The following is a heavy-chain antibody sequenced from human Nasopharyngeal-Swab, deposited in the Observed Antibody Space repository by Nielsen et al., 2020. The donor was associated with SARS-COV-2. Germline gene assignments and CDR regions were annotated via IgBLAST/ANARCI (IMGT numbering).Heavy chain of an antibody. D-gene: IGHD6-19*01. CDR2: IHASGKS. CDR3: AREMAVAGTSSPNWFDP. J-gene: IGHJ5*02. Sequence: GSLRLSCTVSGDSISTQYWSWVRQPAGKGLEWIGRIHASGKSNYNPSLKSRVTMSVDTSKNQFSLKLSSVTAADTAVYYCAREMAVAGTSSPNWFDPWGQGTLVTVSS. V-gene: IGHV4-4*07. CDR1: GDSISTQY.